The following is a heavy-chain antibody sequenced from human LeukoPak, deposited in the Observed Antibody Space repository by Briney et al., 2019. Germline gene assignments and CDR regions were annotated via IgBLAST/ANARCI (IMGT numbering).Heavy chain of an antibody. J-gene: IGHJ4*02. CDR1: GGSVSSGSYY. CDR3: AREGSWNDY. D-gene: IGHD2-15*01. V-gene: IGHV4-61*01. Sequence: SETLSLTCTVSGGSVSSGSYYWSWIRQPPGKGLEWIGYIYYSGSTNYNPSLKSRVTISVDTSKNQFSLKLSSVTAADTAGYYRAREGSWNDYWGQGTLVTVSS. CDR2: IYYSGST.